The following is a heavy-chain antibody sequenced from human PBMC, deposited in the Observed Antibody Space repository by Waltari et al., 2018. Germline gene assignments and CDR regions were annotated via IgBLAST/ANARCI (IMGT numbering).Heavy chain of an antibody. Sequence: EVQLLESGGGLVQPGGSLRLSCAASGFTFSSYEMNWVRQAPGKGLEWVSYISSSGSTRYYADSVKGRFTISRDNAKNSLYLQMNSLRAEDTAVYYCARPDYDILTGYYFFDYWGQGTLVTVSS. D-gene: IGHD3-9*01. CDR1: GFTFSSYE. V-gene: IGHV3-48*03. J-gene: IGHJ4*02. CDR2: ISSSGSTR. CDR3: ARPDYDILTGYYFFDY.